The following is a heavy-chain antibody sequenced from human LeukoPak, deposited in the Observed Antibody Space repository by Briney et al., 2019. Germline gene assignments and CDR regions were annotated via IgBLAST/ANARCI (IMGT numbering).Heavy chain of an antibody. CDR1: GYTFNDYY. V-gene: IGHV1-2*02. D-gene: IGHD3-9*01. CDR3: ARLGENGLLTGYFYP. CDR2: INPDSGGT. J-gene: IGHJ5*02. Sequence: ASVKVSCKASGYTFNDYYMHWVRQAPGQGLEWIGRINPDSGGTDYAQKFQGRVTMTRDTSITTAYMDLSGLRSDDTAVYYCARLGENGLLTGYFYPWGQGTLVTVSS.